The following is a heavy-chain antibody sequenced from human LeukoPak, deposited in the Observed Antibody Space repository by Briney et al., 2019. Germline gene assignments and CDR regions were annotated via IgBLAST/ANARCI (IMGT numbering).Heavy chain of an antibody. V-gene: IGHV3-23*01. J-gene: IGHJ4*02. CDR2: ISGSGGST. CDR3: ASPTAYDYVWGVDY. Sequence: PGGSLRLSCAASGFTFSSYAMSWVRQAPGKGLEWVSAISGSGGSTYYADSVKGRFTISRDNSKNTLYLQMNSLRAEDTAVYYCASPTAYDYVWGVDYWGQGTLVTVSS. D-gene: IGHD3-16*01. CDR1: GFTFSSYA.